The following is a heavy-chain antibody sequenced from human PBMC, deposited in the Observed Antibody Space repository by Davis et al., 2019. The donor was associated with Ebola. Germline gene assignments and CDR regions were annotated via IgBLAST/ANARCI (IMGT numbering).Heavy chain of an antibody. V-gene: IGHV3-23*01. Sequence: PGGSLRLSCVAPGFTFSSYGMSWVRQAPGKGLEWVAIISGSGGSTHYVDSVKGRFTISRDNSKNSLYLQMNSLRAEDTAVYYCAKDVANFGVDIRGMENCYMDVWGKGTTVTVSS. CDR2: ISGSGGST. CDR1: GFTFSSYG. J-gene: IGHJ6*03. CDR3: AKDVANFGVDIRGMENCYMDV. D-gene: IGHD3-3*01.